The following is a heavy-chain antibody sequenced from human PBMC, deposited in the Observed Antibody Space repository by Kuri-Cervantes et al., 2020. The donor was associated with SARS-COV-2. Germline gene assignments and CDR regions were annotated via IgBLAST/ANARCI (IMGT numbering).Heavy chain of an antibody. CDR3: ARHRPTSGYFQH. J-gene: IGHJ1*01. CDR1: GGSFSGYY. V-gene: IGHV4-34*01. CDR2: INHSGST. Sequence: SETLSLTCAFYGGSFSGYYWSWIRQPPGKGLEWIGEINHSGSTNYNPSLKSRVTISVDTSKNQFSLKLSSVTAADTAVYYCARHRPTSGYFQHWGQGTLVTVSS. D-gene: IGHD2-2*01.